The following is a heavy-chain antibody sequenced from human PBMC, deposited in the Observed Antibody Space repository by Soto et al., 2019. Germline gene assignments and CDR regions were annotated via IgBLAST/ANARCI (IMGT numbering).Heavy chain of an antibody. J-gene: IGHJ5*01. CDR3: ARGRYCLTGRCFPNWFDS. V-gene: IGHV4-30-4*08. CDR1: GDSISTVDYC. Sequence: PSETLSLTCSVSGDSISTVDYCWAWIRQPPGQALEFIGYIYKSATTYYNPSFESRVAISLDTSKSQFSLNVTSVTAADTAVYFCARGRYCLTGRCFPNWFDSWGQGTLVTVS. CDR2: IYKSATT. D-gene: IGHD2-15*01.